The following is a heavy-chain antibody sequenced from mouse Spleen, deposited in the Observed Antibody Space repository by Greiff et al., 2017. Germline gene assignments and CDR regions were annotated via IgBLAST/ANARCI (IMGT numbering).Heavy chain of an antibody. CDR1: GFTFSSYA. Sequence: EVKLMESGGGLVKRGGSLKLSCAASGFTFSSYAMSWVRQTPEKRLEWVATISSGGGNTYYPDSVKGRFTISRDNAKNTLYLQMSSLKSEDTAMYYCARQDYFDYWGQGTTLTVSS. V-gene: IGHV5-9*04. CDR2: ISSGGGNT. CDR3: ARQDYFDY. J-gene: IGHJ2*01.